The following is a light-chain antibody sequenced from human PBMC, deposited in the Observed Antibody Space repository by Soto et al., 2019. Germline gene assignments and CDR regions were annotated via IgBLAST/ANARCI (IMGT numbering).Light chain of an antibody. CDR1: QSISDT. Sequence: IVMTQSPATLSVSPCGIATLSCRASQSISDTLAWYQQKPGQAPRLLIYGASNRATGIPDRFSGSGSGTDFTLTISRLEPEDFAVYYCQQYGSSGTFGQGTKVDIK. CDR2: GAS. J-gene: IGKJ1*01. CDR3: QQYGSSGT. V-gene: IGKV3-20*01.